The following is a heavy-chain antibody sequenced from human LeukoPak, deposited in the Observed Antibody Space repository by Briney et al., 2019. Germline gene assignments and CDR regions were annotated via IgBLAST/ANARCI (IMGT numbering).Heavy chain of an antibody. CDR3: ARSSPYYYYMDV. J-gene: IGHJ6*03. CDR2: IYYSGST. D-gene: IGHD6-6*01. V-gene: IGHV4-59*01. Sequence: SETLSLTCTVSGGSFSTYYWSWIRQPPGKGLEWIGYIYYSGSTNYNPSLKSRVTISVDTSKNQFSLKLSSVTAADTAVYYCARSSPYYYYMDVWGKGTTVTISS. CDR1: GGSFSTYY.